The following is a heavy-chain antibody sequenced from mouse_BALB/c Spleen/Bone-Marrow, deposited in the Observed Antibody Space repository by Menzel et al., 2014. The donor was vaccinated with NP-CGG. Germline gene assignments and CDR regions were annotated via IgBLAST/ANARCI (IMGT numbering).Heavy chain of an antibody. CDR3: TRNYGNQGAMDY. Sequence: EVKLVESGGGLVQPGGSRKLSCAASGFTFSDYGMAWVRQAPGKGPEWVAFISNLAYSIHYADTVTGRFTISRENAKSTLYLEMSSLRSEDTAIYYCTRNYGNQGAMDYWGQGTSVTVSS. D-gene: IGHD2-1*01. V-gene: IGHV5-15*02. CDR1: GFTFSDYG. CDR2: ISNLAYSI. J-gene: IGHJ4*01.